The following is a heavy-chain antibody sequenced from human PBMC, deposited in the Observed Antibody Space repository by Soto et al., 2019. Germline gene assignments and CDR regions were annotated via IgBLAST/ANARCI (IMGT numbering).Heavy chain of an antibody. J-gene: IGHJ5*02. CDR1: GFSLSTSGVG. CDR2: IYWDDDK. D-gene: IGHD3-10*01. Sequence: SGPTLVNPTQTLTLTCTFSGFSLSTSGVGVGWIRQPPGKALEWLALIYWDDDKRYSPSLKSRLTITKDTSKNQVVLTMTNMDPVDTATYYCAHTCLLLCFREYLFAPSGQGTLVPVSS. CDR3: AHTCLLLCFREYLFAP. V-gene: IGHV2-5*02.